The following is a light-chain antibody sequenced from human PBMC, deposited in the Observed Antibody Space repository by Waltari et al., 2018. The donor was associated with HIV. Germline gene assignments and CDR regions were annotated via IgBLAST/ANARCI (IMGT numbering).Light chain of an antibody. CDR1: QASNTY. Sequence: IQMIQPSSSLSSSVRDRVTITGRASQASNTYVTWYQQKPGKAPTLLIYSATSCDRGVPSRFTGSGSGTEFTLTISNLQPEDSATYFCQQSVSPPRTFGGGTKVEI. V-gene: IGKV1-39*01. CDR3: QQSVSPPRT. CDR2: SAT. J-gene: IGKJ4*01.